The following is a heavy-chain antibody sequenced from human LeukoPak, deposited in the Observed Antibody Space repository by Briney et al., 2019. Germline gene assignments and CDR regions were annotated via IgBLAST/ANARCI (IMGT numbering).Heavy chain of an antibody. CDR2: IRYDGNNK. D-gene: IGHD2-15*01. V-gene: IGHV3-30*02. CDR3: AIFKGGSSV. Sequence: QPGGSLRLSCGASGITFSNYGMHWVRQAPVKGLEWVAFIRYDGNNKHYADSVKGRFTISRDNSKNTLYLQMNSLRAEDTAVYYCAIFKGGSSVWGQGTMVTVSS. CDR1: GITFSNYG. J-gene: IGHJ3*01.